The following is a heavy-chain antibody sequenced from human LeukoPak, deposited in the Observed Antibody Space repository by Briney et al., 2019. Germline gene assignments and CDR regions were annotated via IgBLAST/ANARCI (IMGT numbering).Heavy chain of an antibody. CDR1: GYSFTNYW. CDR3: ARRADYYDSSGSNAFDI. J-gene: IGHJ3*02. CDR2: IYPGDSDT. D-gene: IGHD3-22*01. V-gene: IGHV5-51*01. Sequence: GESLKISCKDSGYSFTNYWIGWVRQMPGKGLEWVGIIYPGDSDTRYSPSFQGQVTISADKSINTAYLQWRSLKASDTAMYYCARRADYYDSSGSNAFDIWGQGTMVTVSS.